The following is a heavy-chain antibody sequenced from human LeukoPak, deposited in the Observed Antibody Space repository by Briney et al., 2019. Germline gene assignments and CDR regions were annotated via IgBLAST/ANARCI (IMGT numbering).Heavy chain of an antibody. J-gene: IGHJ4*02. CDR3: ARDRYYYDSSGYYYVGYFDY. CDR2: ISYDGSNK. V-gene: IGHV3-30-3*01. Sequence: GGSLRLSCAASGFTFSSYAMHWVRQAPGKGLEWAAVISYDGSNKYYADSVKGRFTISRDNSKNTLYLQMNSLRAEDTAVYYCARDRYYYDSSGYYYVGYFDYWGQGTLVTVSS. D-gene: IGHD3-22*01. CDR1: GFTFSSYA.